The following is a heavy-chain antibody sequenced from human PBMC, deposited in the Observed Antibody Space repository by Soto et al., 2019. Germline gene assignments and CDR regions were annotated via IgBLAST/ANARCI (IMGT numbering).Heavy chain of an antibody. V-gene: IGHV4-31*03. J-gene: IGHJ6*02. CDR2: IYYSGST. CDR1: GGSISSGGYY. CDR3: ARDQSSGSYSYYYGMDV. Sequence: PSETLSLTCTVSGGSISSGGYYWSWIRQHPGKGLEWIGYIYYSGSTYYNPSLKSRVTISVDTSKDQSSLKLSSVTAADTAVYYCARDQSSGSYSYYYGMDVWGQGTTVTVSS. D-gene: IGHD3-10*01.